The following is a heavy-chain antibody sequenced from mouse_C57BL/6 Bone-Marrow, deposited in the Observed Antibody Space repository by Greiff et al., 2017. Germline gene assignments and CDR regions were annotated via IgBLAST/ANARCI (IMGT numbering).Heavy chain of an antibody. V-gene: IGHV5-12*01. CDR1: GFTFSDYY. J-gene: IGHJ4*01. CDR3: ARYPHYYAMDY. CDR2: ISNGGGST. Sequence: DVKLVESGGGLVQPGGSLKLSCAASGFTFSDYYMYWVRQTPEKRLEWVAYISNGGGSTYYPDTVKGRFTISRDNAKNTLYMQMSRLKSEDTAMYYCARYPHYYAMDYWGQGTSVTVSS.